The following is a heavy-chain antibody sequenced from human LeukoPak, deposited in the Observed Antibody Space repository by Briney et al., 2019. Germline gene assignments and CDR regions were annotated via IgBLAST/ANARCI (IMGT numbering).Heavy chain of an antibody. CDR1: GFTFSSYW. D-gene: IGHD3-22*01. Sequence: GGSLRLSCAASGFTFSSYWMHWVRQAPGKGLVWVSRINSDGSSTSYADSVRGRFSISRDNAKNSLYLQMNSLRAEDTAVYYCARLKGRDSSGPEVYWGQGTLVTVSS. CDR2: INSDGSST. J-gene: IGHJ4*02. V-gene: IGHV3-74*01. CDR3: ARLKGRDSSGPEVY.